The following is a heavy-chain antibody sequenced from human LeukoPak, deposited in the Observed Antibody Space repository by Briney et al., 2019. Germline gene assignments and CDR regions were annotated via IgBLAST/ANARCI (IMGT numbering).Heavy chain of an antibody. Sequence: GGSLRLSCAASGFTSTKYAMNWVRQAPGKGLERVSVLIGSSGSTDYADSVKGRFTMSRDISKNTLFLQMNSLRAEDTAIYYCAKGAYDYIEIAYFDSWGQGTLVTVSS. V-gene: IGHV3-23*01. J-gene: IGHJ4*02. CDR1: GFTSTKYA. CDR3: AKGAYDYIEIAYFDS. D-gene: IGHD5-12*01. CDR2: LIGSSGST.